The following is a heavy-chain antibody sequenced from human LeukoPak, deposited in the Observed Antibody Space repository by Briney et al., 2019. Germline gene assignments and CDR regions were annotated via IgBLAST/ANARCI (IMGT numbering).Heavy chain of an antibody. CDR1: GGSISSSSYY. CDR2: IYYSGST. J-gene: IGHJ4*02. V-gene: IGHV4-39*02. Sequence: NPSETLSLTCTVSGGSISSSSYYWGWIRQPPGKGLEWIGSIYYSGSTHYNPSLKSRVTISVDTSKNHFSLRLSSVTAADTALYYCRGYDSSGNWVFDYWGQGTLVTVSS. D-gene: IGHD3-22*01. CDR3: RGYDSSGNWVFDY.